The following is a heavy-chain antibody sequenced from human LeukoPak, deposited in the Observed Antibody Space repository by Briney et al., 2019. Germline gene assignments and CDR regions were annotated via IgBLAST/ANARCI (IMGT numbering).Heavy chain of an antibody. CDR3: AKDSRPWELAYYFDY. D-gene: IGHD1-26*01. CDR2: ISYDGSNK. J-gene: IGHJ4*02. Sequence: PGGSLRLSCAASGFTFSSYGMHWVRQAPGKGLEWVAVISYDGSNKYYADSVKGRFTTSRDNSKNTLYLQMNSLRAEDTAVYYCAKDSRPWELAYYFDYWGQGTLVTVSS. CDR1: GFTFSSYG. V-gene: IGHV3-30*18.